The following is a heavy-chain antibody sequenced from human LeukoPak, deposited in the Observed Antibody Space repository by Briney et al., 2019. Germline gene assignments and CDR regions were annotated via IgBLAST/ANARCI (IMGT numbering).Heavy chain of an antibody. Sequence: GGSLRLSCAASGFTFGSYAMSWVRQAPGKGLEWVSAISGSGGSTYYADSVKGRFTISRDNSKNTLYLQMNSLRAEDTAVYYCAKGMVGSSGYYHRWGQGTLVTVSS. CDR1: GFTFGSYA. J-gene: IGHJ4*02. D-gene: IGHD3-22*01. CDR2: ISGSGGST. CDR3: AKGMVGSSGYYHR. V-gene: IGHV3-23*01.